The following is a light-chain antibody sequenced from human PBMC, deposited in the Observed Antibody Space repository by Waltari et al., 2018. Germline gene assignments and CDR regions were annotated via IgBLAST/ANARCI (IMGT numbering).Light chain of an antibody. CDR3: QQCYGTPYT. J-gene: IGKJ2*01. V-gene: IGKV1-39*01. CDR2: VAS. CDR1: QSIGPY. Sequence: DIQVTQSPSSLSASVGDRVTITCRASQSIGPYINWYQQKPGQAPKLLIYVASNLQSGVPSRFSGSGSGIDFTLTITSLQAEDLGTYFCQQCYGTPYTFGQGTEVQMK.